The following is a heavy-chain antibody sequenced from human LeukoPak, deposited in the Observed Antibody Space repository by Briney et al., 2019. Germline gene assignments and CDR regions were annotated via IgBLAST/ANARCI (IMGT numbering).Heavy chain of an antibody. D-gene: IGHD3-9*01. J-gene: IGHJ4*02. CDR3: ARDGAVLTGYYDY. CDR1: GFTVSSYY. Sequence: GGSLRLSCAASGFTVSSYYLSWVRQAPGKGLEWVSIMYSGGYTHYADSVKGRFTISRDNSKNTLYLQMNSLRADDTAVYYCARDGAVLTGYYDYWGQGTLVTVSS. V-gene: IGHV3-66*01. CDR2: MYSGGYT.